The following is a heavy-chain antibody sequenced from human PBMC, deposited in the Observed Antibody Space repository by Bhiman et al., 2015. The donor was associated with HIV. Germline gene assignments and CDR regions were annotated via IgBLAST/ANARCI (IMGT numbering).Heavy chain of an antibody. CDR1: GFTFSSYS. V-gene: IGHV3-21*01. J-gene: IGHJ4*02. D-gene: IGHD3-22*01. Sequence: EVQLVESGGGLVKPGGSLRLSCAASGFTFSSYSMNWVRQAPGKGLEWVSSISGSSSYIYYADSVKGRFTISRDNAKNSLYLQMNSLRAEDTAVYYCARDSSGYQYYFDYWGQGTLVTVSS. CDR2: ISGSSSYI. CDR3: ARDSSGYQYYFDY.